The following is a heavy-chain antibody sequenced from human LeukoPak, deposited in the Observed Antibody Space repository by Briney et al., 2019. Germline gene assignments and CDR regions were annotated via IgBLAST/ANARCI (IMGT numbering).Heavy chain of an antibody. CDR1: GYTFTSYY. J-gene: IGHJ4*02. CDR2: INPSGGST. CDR3: ARSEYSGSYEIFDY. D-gene: IGHD1-26*01. V-gene: IGHV1-46*01. Sequence: ASVTVSCTASGYTFTSYYMHWVRQAPGQGLGWMGIINPSGGSTSYAQKFQGRVTMTRNTSTSTVYMELSSLRSEDTAVYYCARSEYSGSYEIFDYWGQGTLVTVSS.